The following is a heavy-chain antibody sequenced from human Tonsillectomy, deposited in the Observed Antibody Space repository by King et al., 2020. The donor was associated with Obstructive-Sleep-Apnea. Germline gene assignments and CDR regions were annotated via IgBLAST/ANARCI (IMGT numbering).Heavy chain of an antibody. J-gene: IGHJ4*02. D-gene: IGHD3-10*01. Sequence: VQLVESGGGVVQPGRSLRLSCAASGFTFSNYAVHWVRQAPGKGLEWGAVISYDVGHKYSADSVKGRFTLSRDNSKNTRYVQMNSLRAEDTAVYYCARENYGQEYFDYWGQGTLVTVSS. V-gene: IGHV3-30*04. CDR3: ARENYGQEYFDY. CDR1: GFTFSNYA. CDR2: ISYDVGHK.